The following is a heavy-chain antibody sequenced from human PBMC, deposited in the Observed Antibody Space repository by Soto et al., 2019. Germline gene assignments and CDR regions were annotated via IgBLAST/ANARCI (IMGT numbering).Heavy chain of an antibody. CDR2: IHHTGTT. D-gene: IGHD3-16*01. V-gene: IGHV4-4*03. CDR1: GVSINSNNY. Sequence: PETLSLTCAVSGVSINSNNYWSWVRQSPGKGLEWIGEIHHTGTTNQNPSLKSRVNISVDKSTNEFSLNLNSVTAADTAIYYCVRGGLRREFGNVRHPGDWPDPRGHGILVPVSS. CDR3: VRGGLRREFGNVRHPGDWPDP. J-gene: IGHJ5*02.